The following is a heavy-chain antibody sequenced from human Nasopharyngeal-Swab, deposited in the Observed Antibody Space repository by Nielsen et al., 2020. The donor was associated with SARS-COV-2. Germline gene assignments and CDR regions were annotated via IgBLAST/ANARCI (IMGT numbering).Heavy chain of an antibody. V-gene: IGHV3-9*01. J-gene: IGHJ6*02. CDR1: GFTFDDYA. CDR2: ISWNSGSI. Sequence: GGSLRLSCTASGFTFDDYAMHRVRQATGKGLEWVSGISWNSGSIVYADSVKGRFTISRDNAKTSLSLQMNSLRAEDTALYYCASEDGFGEFYGMDVWGQGTTVTVSS. CDR3: ASEDGFGEFYGMDV. D-gene: IGHD3-10*01.